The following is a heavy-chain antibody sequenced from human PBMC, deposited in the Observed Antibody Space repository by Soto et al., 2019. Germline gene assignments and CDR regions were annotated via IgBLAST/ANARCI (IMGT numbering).Heavy chain of an antibody. D-gene: IGHD6-13*01. Sequence: ASVKVSCSASGYTFTSYGISWVRHAPGQGLEWMGWISAYNGNTNYAQKLQGRVTMTTDTSTSTAYMELRSLRSDDTAVYYCARGDSSSWYNWFDPWGQGTLVTVSS. V-gene: IGHV1-18*04. CDR1: GYTFTSYG. CDR3: ARGDSSSWYNWFDP. J-gene: IGHJ5*02. CDR2: ISAYNGNT.